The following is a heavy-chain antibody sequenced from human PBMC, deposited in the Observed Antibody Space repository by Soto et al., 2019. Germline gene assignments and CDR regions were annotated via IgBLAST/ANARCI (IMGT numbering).Heavy chain of an antibody. D-gene: IGHD3-10*01. CDR2: ISDDGRRA. CDR3: TSGPRPSSVGTGAF. Sequence: EVQLVESGGDLVQPGGSLRLSCTASGFTFSMYWMHWVRQVPGKGPECVSRISDDGRRADYADSVKGRFTISRDNAKNTLYLEMHVLRADDTAVYYCTSGPRPSSVGTGAFWGQGTPVTVSS. J-gene: IGHJ4*02. V-gene: IGHV3-74*01. CDR1: GFTFSMYW.